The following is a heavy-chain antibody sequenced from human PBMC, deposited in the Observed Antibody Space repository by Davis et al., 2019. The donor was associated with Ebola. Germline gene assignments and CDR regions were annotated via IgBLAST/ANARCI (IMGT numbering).Heavy chain of an antibody. CDR1: GGTFSSYA. CDR2: IIPILGIA. V-gene: IGHV1-69*10. J-gene: IGHJ6*03. Sequence: SVPVSCKASGGTFSSYAISWVRQAPGKGLEWMGGIIPILGIANYAQKFQGRVTITADESTSTAYMELSSLRSEDTAVYYCRVPSIAARRYYYYMDVWGKGTTVTVSS. CDR3: RVPSIAARRYYYYMDV. D-gene: IGHD6-6*01.